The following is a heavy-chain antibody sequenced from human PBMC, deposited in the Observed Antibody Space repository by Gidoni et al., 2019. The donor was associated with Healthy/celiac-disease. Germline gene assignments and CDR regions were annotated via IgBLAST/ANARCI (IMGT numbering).Heavy chain of an antibody. Sequence: QVELVESGGGVVQPGRSLRLSCAASGFTFSSYAMHWVRQAPGKGLEWVAVRSYDGSNKYYADSVKGRFTISRDNSKNTLYLQMNSLRAEDTAVYYCARVNQPYYDFWSGYYGPSDYWGQGTLVTVSS. V-gene: IGHV3-30-3*01. J-gene: IGHJ4*02. CDR2: RSYDGSNK. CDR3: ARVNQPYYDFWSGYYGPSDY. D-gene: IGHD3-3*01. CDR1: GFTFSSYA.